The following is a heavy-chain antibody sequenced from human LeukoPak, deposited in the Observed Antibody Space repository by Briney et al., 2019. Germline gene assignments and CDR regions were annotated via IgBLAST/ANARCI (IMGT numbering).Heavy chain of an antibody. J-gene: IGHJ3*02. V-gene: IGHV4-38-2*02. D-gene: IGHD3-22*01. Sequence: SETLSLTCTVSGYSISSGYYWGWIRQPPGKGLEWIGYIYHSGSTYYNPSLKSRVTISVDRSKNQFSLKLSSVTAADTAVYYCASAYYYDSSGYYGVSQVAFDIWGQGAMVTVSS. CDR3: ASAYYYDSSGYYGVSQVAFDI. CDR2: IYHSGST. CDR1: GYSISSGYY.